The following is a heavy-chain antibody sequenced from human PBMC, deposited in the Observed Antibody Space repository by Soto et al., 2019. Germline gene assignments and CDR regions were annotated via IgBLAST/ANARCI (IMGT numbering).Heavy chain of an antibody. CDR1: GFTFSSYG. J-gene: IGHJ4*02. D-gene: IGHD2-2*01. Sequence: QVQLVESGGGVVQPGRSLRLSCAASGFTFSSYGMHWVRQAPGKGLEWVAVIWYDGSNKYYADSVKGRFTISRDNSKNTVYLQMDSLRAGDMVVCYWARDWGYCSCISFYEGVGYWGQGTLVHVSS. V-gene: IGHV3-33*01. CDR2: IWYDGSNK. CDR3: ARDWGYCSCISFYEGVGY.